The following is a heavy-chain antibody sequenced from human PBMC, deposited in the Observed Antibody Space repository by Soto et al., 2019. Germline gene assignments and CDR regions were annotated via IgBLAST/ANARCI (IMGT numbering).Heavy chain of an antibody. CDR2: ISRSGDST. CDR1: GFTFSSYA. D-gene: IGHD3-22*01. J-gene: IGHJ5*02. V-gene: IGHV3-23*01. CDR3: AKDLRPYYYDSSPLDP. Sequence: GGSLRLSCAASGFTFSSYAMSWVRQAPGKGLEWVSAISRSGDSTYYADSVKGRFTISRDIFKNTMHLQMNGLRAEDTAVYYCAKDLRPYYYDSSPLDPWGQGTLVTVSS.